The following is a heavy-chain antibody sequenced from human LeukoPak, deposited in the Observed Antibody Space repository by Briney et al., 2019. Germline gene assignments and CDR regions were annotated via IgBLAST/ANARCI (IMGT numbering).Heavy chain of an antibody. V-gene: IGHV3-23*01. CDR2: ISGSGGST. D-gene: IGHD2-2*01. Sequence: PGGSLRLSCAASGFTFSSYAMSWVRQTPGKGLEWVSAISGSGGSTYYADSVKGRFTISRDTSKNTLYLQMSTLRAEDTAVYYCAKGVGVPYYYGMDVWGQGTTVTVSS. J-gene: IGHJ6*02. CDR3: AKGVGVPYYYGMDV. CDR1: GFTFSSYA.